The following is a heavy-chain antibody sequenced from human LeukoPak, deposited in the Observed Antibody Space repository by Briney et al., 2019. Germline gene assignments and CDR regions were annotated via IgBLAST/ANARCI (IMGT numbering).Heavy chain of an antibody. V-gene: IGHV4-34*01. Sequence: SETLSLTCAVSGGSFSGHYWNWLRQPPGKGLEWIGEINHGGSTNYNPSLKSRVTISVDTSQNQFSLRLSSVTAADTAVYYCARGRYVTTRGGAAAGFLDYWGQGTLVTVST. CDR2: INHGGST. D-gene: IGHD6-13*01. CDR1: GGSFSGHY. J-gene: IGHJ4*02. CDR3: ARGRYVTTRGGAAAGFLDY.